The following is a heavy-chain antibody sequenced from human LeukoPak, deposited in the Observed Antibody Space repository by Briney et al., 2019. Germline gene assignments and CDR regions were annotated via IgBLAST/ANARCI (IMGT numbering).Heavy chain of an antibody. CDR3: AKARGYDFWSGYVDY. CDR2: ISGSGGST. J-gene: IGHJ4*02. D-gene: IGHD3-3*01. CDR1: GFTFSSYA. Sequence: PGGSLRLSCAASGFTFSSYAMSWVRQAPGKGLEWVSAISGSGGSTYYADSVKGRFTISRDNSKNTLYLQMNSLRAEDTAVYYCAKARGYDFWSGYVDYWGQGTLVTVSS. V-gene: IGHV3-23*01.